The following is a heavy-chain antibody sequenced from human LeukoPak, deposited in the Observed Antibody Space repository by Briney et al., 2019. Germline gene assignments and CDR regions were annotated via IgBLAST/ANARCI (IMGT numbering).Heavy chain of an antibody. D-gene: IGHD4-11*01. CDR1: GGSLSGNY. CDR3: ARGGDFSTL. J-gene: IGHJ4*02. CDR2: INHSGYT. V-gene: IGHV4-34*01. Sequence: PSETLSLTYAVYGGSLSGNYWTWIRQPPGKGLEWIGEINHSGYTSYNPSLKSRVTISLDRSKNQFSLKQSSVTAADTAVYFCARGGDFSTLWGQGTLVTVSS.